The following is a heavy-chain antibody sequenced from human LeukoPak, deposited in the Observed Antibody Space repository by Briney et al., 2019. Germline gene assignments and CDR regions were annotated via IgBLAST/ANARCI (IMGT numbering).Heavy chain of an antibody. CDR2: IYYSGST. V-gene: IGHV4-59*01. CDR3: ARDKKGGYKGDAFDI. CDR1: GGSLSSYY. Sequence: PETLSLTCTVSGGSLSSYYWRWIRQPPGKGLEWIGYIYYSGSTNYNPSLKRRVTISVDTSKNQFSLKLSSVTAADTAVYYCARDKKGGYKGDAFDIWGQGTMVTVSS. J-gene: IGHJ3*02. D-gene: IGHD5-24*01.